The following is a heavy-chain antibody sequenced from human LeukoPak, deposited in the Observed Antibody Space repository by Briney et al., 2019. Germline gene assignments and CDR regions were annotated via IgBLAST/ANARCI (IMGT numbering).Heavy chain of an antibody. CDR1: GYSFTSYC. Sequence: GESLKIYCKVSGYSFTSYCIGWMRPVPGKGLEWMGIIYSGDSNTRYSTSFQGKVTISADKSISTAYLQWSSLKASDTAMYYCAGGLAYYYDSSGYHPQHWGQGTLVTVSS. CDR2: IYSGDSNT. D-gene: IGHD3-22*01. V-gene: IGHV5-51*01. CDR3: AGGLAYYYDSSGYHPQH. J-gene: IGHJ1*01.